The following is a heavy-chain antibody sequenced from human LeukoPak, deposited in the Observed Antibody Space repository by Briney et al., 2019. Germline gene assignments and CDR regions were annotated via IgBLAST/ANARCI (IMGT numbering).Heavy chain of an antibody. V-gene: IGHV3-30*02. J-gene: IGHJ4*02. D-gene: IGHD3-3*01. Sequence: GGSLRLSCAASGFSFSRYDIHWVRQAPGKGLEWVAFIRYDGSNKNYADSVKGRFTISGDNFMSTVYLQMNSLRAEDTAVYYCAKDRQTITIFGVVNTPRANFDYWGQGTLVTVSS. CDR3: AKDRQTITIFGVVNTPRANFDY. CDR1: GFSFSRYD. CDR2: IRYDGSNK.